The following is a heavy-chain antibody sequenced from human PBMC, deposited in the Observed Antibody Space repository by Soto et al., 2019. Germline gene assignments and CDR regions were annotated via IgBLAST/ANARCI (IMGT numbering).Heavy chain of an antibody. CDR3: AKIPPGYSYGYFYFDY. CDR2: ITAGNGNT. Sequence: ASVKVSCKASGYIFTSYTMHWVRQAPGQRLEWMGRITAGNGNTKYSQKFQGRLTITRDTSASTVYMELNNLRSEDTAVYYCAKIPPGYSYGYFYFDYWGQGTLVTVSS. J-gene: IGHJ4*02. V-gene: IGHV1-3*01. D-gene: IGHD5-18*01. CDR1: GYIFTSYT.